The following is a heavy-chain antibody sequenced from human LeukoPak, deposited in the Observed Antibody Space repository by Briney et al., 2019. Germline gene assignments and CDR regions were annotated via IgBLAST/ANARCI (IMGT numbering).Heavy chain of an antibody. CDR3: ARDRGLCSGGRCYSGGFDY. CDR2: ISYDGSNK. V-gene: IGHV3-30*04. CDR1: GFTFSNYT. D-gene: IGHD2-15*01. Sequence: PGGSLRLSCAASGFTFSNYTMHWVRQAPGKGLEWVAAISYDGSNKQYADSVKGRFTISRDNSKNKLYLQMNSLRAEDTAVYYCARDRGLCSGGRCYSGGFDYWGQGTLVTVSS. J-gene: IGHJ4*02.